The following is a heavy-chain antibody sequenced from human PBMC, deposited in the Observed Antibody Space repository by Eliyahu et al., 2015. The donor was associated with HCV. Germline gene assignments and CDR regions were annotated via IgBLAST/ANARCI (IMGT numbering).Heavy chain of an antibody. CDR1: GGSFSGYY. CDR2: IKPRWNH. D-gene: IGHD3-9*01. CDR3: ARDVAPSDMSLSGMDV. V-gene: IGHV4-34*01. Sequence: QVQLQQWGAGLLKPSETLSLTCAVYGGSFSGYYWSWIRQPPGKGLEVVGGIKPRWNHNYNPSLKSRVIISVDTSKNQFSLKLSSVTAADTAVYYCARDVAPSDMSLSGMDVWGQGTTVTVSS. J-gene: IGHJ6*02.